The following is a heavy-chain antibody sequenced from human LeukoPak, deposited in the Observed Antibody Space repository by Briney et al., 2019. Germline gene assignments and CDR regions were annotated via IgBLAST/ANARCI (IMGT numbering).Heavy chain of an antibody. Sequence: GGSLRLSCAASGFTFSRNAMSWVRQAPGKGLEWVSSLSGSGGDTYYADSVKGRFTISRDNAKNTVYLQMNSLRAEDTAVYYCAKDRSNYADYWFDPWGQGTLVTVAS. J-gene: IGHJ5*02. V-gene: IGHV3-23*01. D-gene: IGHD4-17*01. CDR3: AKDRSNYADYWFDP. CDR2: LSGSGGDT. CDR1: GFTFSRNA.